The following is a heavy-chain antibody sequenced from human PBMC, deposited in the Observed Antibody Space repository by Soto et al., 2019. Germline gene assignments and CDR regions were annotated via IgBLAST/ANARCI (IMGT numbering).Heavy chain of an antibody. CDR2: IHLGGRT. V-gene: IGHV4-39*01. CDR3: ARQPNYDYGDFGPSDY. Sequence: SSETLSLTCTVSGGSMSSSSYYWGWIRQPPGKGLEWIGSIHLGGRTYYNPSLKSRLTMSVDTSKKQLSLKLSSLTAADTAVYYCARQPNYDYGDFGPSDYWGPGTLVTVSS. D-gene: IGHD4-17*01. J-gene: IGHJ4*02. CDR1: GGSMSSSSYY.